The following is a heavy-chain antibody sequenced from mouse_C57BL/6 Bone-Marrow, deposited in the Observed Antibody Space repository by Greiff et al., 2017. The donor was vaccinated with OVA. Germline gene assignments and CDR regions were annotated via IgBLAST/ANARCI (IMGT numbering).Heavy chain of an antibody. J-gene: IGHJ2*01. CDR1: GYTFTSYW. CDR2: IDPSDRSP. D-gene: IGHD1-1*01. CDR3: ATFITTVVDCYFDV. Sequence: VQLQQPGAELVMPGASVKLSCKASGYTFTSYWMHWVKQRPGQGLEWIGEIDPSDRSPTYNQKFKGKSTLTVDKSSSTAYMQLSSLTSEDSAVYYCATFITTVVDCYFDVWGQGTTLTVSS. V-gene: IGHV1-69*01.